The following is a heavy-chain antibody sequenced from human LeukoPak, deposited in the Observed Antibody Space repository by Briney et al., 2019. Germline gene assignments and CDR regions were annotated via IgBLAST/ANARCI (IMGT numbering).Heavy chain of an antibody. D-gene: IGHD6-19*01. J-gene: IGHJ4*02. CDR1: GFIFSDYD. CDR3: ARGLGFHGQWLVQGY. Sequence: GGSLRLSCAASGFIFSDYDMNWVRQAPGKGLEWVSTISGSGGRTNYADSVKGRFTISRDNSKNTLYLQMNSLRAEDTAVYYCARGLGFHGQWLVQGYWGQGTLVTVSS. CDR2: ISGSGGRT. V-gene: IGHV3-23*01.